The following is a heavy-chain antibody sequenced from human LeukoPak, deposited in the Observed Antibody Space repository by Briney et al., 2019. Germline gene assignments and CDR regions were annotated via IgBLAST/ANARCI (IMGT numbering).Heavy chain of an antibody. D-gene: IGHD2/OR15-2a*01. J-gene: IGHJ4*02. CDR2: IYADGSS. CDR1: GGSVGSDNSY. Sequence: SQTLSLTCTVSGGSVGSDNSYWNWIRQPAGKGLEWIGRIYADGSSTYNPSLESRVTILVDTSKNQFSLRLSPMTAADTAVYYCARGYYFRTWGLGTLVTVSS. V-gene: IGHV4-61*02. CDR3: ARGYYFRT.